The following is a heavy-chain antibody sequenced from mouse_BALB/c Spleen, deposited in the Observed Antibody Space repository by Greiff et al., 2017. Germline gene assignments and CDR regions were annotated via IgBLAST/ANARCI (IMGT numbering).Heavy chain of an antibody. CDR3: ARGRGNYGYFDV. D-gene: IGHD2-1*01. CDR1: GYTFTSYW. Sequence: VQLQQSGAELARPGASVKLSCKASGYTFTSYWMQWVKQRPGQGLEWIGAIYPGDGDTRYTQKFKGKATLTADKSSSTAYMQLSSLASEDSAVYYCARGRGNYGYFDVWGAGTTVTVSS. J-gene: IGHJ1*01. V-gene: IGHV1-87*01. CDR2: IYPGDGDT.